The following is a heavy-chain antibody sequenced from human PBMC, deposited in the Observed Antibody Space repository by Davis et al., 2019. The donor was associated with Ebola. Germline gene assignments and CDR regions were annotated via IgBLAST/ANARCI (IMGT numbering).Heavy chain of an antibody. D-gene: IGHD3-22*01. V-gene: IGHV3-48*02. Sequence: WGTLRLSCAASGFTFSSYSMNWVRQAPGKGLEWVSYISSSSSTIYYADSVKGRFTISRDNAKNSLYLQMNSLRDEDTAVYYCARETSTGWLAQGYWGQGTLVTVSS. CDR3: ARETSTGWLAQGY. CDR2: ISSSSSTI. CDR1: GFTFSSYS. J-gene: IGHJ4*02.